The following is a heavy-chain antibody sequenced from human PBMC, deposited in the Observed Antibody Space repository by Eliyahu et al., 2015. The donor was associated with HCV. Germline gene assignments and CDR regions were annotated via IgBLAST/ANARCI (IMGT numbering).Heavy chain of an antibody. CDR2: ISSSSSYI. V-gene: IGHV3-21*01. Sequence: EVQLVESGGGLVKPGGSLRLSCAASGFTFSSYSMNWVRQAPGKGLEWVSSISSSSSYIYYADSVKGRFTISRDNAKNSLYLQMNSLRAEDTAVYYCARYRGSAATDRYFDYWGQGTLVTVSS. CDR1: GFTFSSYS. J-gene: IGHJ4*02. D-gene: IGHD6-13*01. CDR3: ARYRGSAATDRYFDY.